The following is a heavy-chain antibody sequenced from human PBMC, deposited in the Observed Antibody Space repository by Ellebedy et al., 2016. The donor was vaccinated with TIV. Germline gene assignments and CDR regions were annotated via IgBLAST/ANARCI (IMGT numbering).Heavy chain of an antibody. D-gene: IGHD5-24*01. J-gene: IGHJ3*02. V-gene: IGHV4-4*07. CDR1: GGSINNRH. CDR3: ARWFDASDNYAFDI. Sequence: MPSETLSLTCTVSGGSINNRHWSWIRQVAGKGLEWIGRIYSRGTTNSNHSLNSRVTMSVDTSKNQFSLRLTSVTAADTAIYYCARWFDASDNYAFDIWGQGRVVIVSS. CDR2: IYSRGTT.